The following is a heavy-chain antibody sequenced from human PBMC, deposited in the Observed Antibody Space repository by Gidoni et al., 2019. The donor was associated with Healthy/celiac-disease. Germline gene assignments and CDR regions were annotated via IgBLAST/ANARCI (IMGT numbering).Heavy chain of an antibody. Sequence: QVQLQESGPGLVKPSQTLSLTCTVSGGSISSGDYYWSWIRQPPGKGLGWIEYIYECGSTYYTPSHKGRLTISVDPSKNQFAVKRSSVSAADAAVYYCARGGGLGGWGSYRSGWDNWFDPWGQGTLVTVSS. CDR1: GGSISSGDYY. V-gene: IGHV4-30-4*01. D-gene: IGHD3-16*02. J-gene: IGHJ5*02. CDR2: IYECGST. CDR3: ARGGGLGGWGSYRSGWDNWFDP.